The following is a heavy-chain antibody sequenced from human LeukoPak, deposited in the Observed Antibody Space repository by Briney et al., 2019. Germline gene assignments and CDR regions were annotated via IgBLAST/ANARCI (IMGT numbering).Heavy chain of an antibody. CDR1: GFTFSPYD. CDR2: IRYDGGHK. Sequence: GGSLRLSCAASGFTFSPYDMYWVRQAPGKGLEWVSFIRYDGGHKDYADSVKGRFTISRDNSKNIVYLQMDSLRAEDTAVYYCAKLADYRSVIFDDWGQGTLVTVSS. D-gene: IGHD3-3*01. V-gene: IGHV3-30*02. CDR3: AKLADYRSVIFDD. J-gene: IGHJ4*02.